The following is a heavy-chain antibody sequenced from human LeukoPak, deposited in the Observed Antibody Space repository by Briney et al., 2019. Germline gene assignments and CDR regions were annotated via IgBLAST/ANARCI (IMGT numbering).Heavy chain of an antibody. CDR1: GSTFSESW. CDR3: AKGKRYPDY. V-gene: IGHV3-7*03. D-gene: IGHD1-1*01. J-gene: IGHJ4*02. Sequence: SGGSLRLSCVVSGSTFSESWMSWVRQAPGKGLGWVASLNLDGSDKYYVDSVKGRFTISRDNAKNSLYLQMDSLRVEDTAVYYCAKGKRYPDYWGQGTLVTVSS. CDR2: LNLDGSDK.